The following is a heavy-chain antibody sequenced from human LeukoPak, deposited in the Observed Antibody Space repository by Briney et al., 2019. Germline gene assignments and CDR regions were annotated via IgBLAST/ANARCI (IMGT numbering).Heavy chain of an antibody. CDR2: IIPIFGTA. CDR1: GGTFSSCA. V-gene: IGHV1-69*05. D-gene: IGHD5-18*01. Sequence: GSSVKVSCKASGGTFSSCAISWVRQAPGQGLELMGGIIPIFGTANYAQKFQGRVTITTDESTSTAYMELSSLRSEDTAVYYCARVRWARYSYDVRYYMDVWGKGTTVTVSS. J-gene: IGHJ6*03. CDR3: ARVRWARYSYDVRYYMDV.